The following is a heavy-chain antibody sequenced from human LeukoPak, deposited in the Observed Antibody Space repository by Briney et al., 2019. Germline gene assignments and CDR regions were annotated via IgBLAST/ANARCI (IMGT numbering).Heavy chain of an antibody. CDR1: GFTFSSYW. CDR3: ARLIIHDYGGNTGDY. D-gene: IGHD4-23*01. V-gene: IGHV3-74*01. J-gene: IGHJ4*02. Sequence: PGGSLRLSCAASGFTFSSYWMHWVRQAPGKGLVWVSRINSDGSSTSYADSVKGRFTISRDNAKNTLYLRMNSLRAEDTAVYYCARLIIHDYGGNTGDYWGQGTLVTVSS. CDR2: INSDGSST.